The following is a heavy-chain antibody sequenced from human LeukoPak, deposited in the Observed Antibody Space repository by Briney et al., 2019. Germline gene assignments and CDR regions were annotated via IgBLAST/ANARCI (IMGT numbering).Heavy chain of an antibody. V-gene: IGHV3-43*02. J-gene: IGHJ4*02. D-gene: IGHD5-12*01. Sequence: GGSLRLSCAASGFTFHDYAIHWVRQAPGKGLEWVSLISGDGDSTFYADSVKGRFTISRDNSKNSLYLQMNSLRTEDTALYYCAKDIRRGYSGYDLDYWGQGTLVTVSS. CDR3: AKDIRRGYSGYDLDY. CDR2: ISGDGDST. CDR1: GFTFHDYA.